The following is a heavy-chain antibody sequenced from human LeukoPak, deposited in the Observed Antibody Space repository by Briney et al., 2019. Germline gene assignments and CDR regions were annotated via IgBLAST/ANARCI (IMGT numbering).Heavy chain of an antibody. D-gene: IGHD2-15*01. CDR3: ARDFVGYCSGGSCYHLAFDI. CDR2: INWNGGIT. V-gene: IGHV3-20*04. CDR1: GFTFDDYG. J-gene: IGHJ3*02. Sequence: PGGSLRLSCAASGFTFDDYGMSWVRQAPGKGLEWVSCINWNGGITGYEDSVKGRFTISRDKAKNSLYLQMNSLRAEDTALYYCARDFVGYCSGGSCYHLAFDIWGQGTMVTVSS.